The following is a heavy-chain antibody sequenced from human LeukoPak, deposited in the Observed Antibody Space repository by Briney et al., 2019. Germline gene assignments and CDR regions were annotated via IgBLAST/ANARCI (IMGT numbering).Heavy chain of an antibody. CDR2: IYTSGST. V-gene: IGHV4-4*07. D-gene: IGHD3-10*01. CDR1: GRSISSYY. Sequence: SEILSPTCTVSGRSISSYYWSWIRQPAGKGLEWIGRIYTSGSTNYNPSLKSRVTMSVDTSKNQFSLKLSSVTAADTAVYYCARDRYYGSGSYYNHYYGMDVWGQGTTVTVSS. J-gene: IGHJ6*02. CDR3: ARDRYYGSGSYYNHYYGMDV.